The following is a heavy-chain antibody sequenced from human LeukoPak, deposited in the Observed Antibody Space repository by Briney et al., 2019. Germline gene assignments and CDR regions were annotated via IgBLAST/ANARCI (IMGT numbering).Heavy chain of an antibody. CDR1: GGSISSGTYY. Sequence: SQTLSLTCTVSGGSISSGTYYWSWIRQPAGKGLEWIGRIYTSGSTNYNPSLKSRITISVDTSKNQFSLKLSSVTAADTAVYYCARDQGHHGLPSYFDYWGQGTLVTVSS. CDR2: IYTSGST. V-gene: IGHV4-61*02. D-gene: IGHD3/OR15-3a*01. CDR3: ARDQGHHGLPSYFDY. J-gene: IGHJ4*02.